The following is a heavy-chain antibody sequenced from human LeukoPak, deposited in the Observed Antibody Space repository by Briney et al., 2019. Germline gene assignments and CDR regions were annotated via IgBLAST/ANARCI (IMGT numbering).Heavy chain of an antibody. D-gene: IGHD4-11*01. J-gene: IGHJ6*02. Sequence: PGGSLRLSCAASGFTFSSYAMHWVRQAPGKGLEYVSAISSNGGSTYYANSVKGRFTISRDNSKNTLYLQMGSLRAEDMAVYYCARGAVTSARYYYYGMDVWGQGTTVTVSS. V-gene: IGHV3-64*01. CDR2: ISSNGGST. CDR1: GFTFSSYA. CDR3: ARGAVTSARYYYYGMDV.